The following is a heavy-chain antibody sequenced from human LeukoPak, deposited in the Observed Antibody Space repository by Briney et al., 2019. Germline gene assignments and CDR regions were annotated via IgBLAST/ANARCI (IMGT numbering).Heavy chain of an antibody. Sequence: ASVKVSCKASGFTFTGYYMHWVRQAPGQGLEWMGWINPNSGGTNYAQKFQGRVTMTRDTSISTAYMELTRLRSDDTAVYYCARDNGDYWFDYWGQGTLVTVSS. J-gene: IGHJ4*02. CDR1: GFTFTGYY. CDR2: INPNSGGT. CDR3: ARDNGDYWFDY. D-gene: IGHD4-17*01. V-gene: IGHV1-2*02.